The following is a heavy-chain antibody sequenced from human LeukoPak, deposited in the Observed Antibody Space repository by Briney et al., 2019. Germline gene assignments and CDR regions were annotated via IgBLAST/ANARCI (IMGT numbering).Heavy chain of an antibody. CDR3: ARVKEQWLDHNYQYYMDV. V-gene: IGHV1-18*01. D-gene: IGHD6-19*01. CDR1: GYTFSNYG. Sequence: VASVKVSCKAFGYTFSNYGINWVRQAPGHGVEWMGWISPYTGDTRYTQTLQGRVTMTTDTSTSTADMELRSLRSDDSAVYYCARVKEQWLDHNYQYYMDVWGKGTTVTVSS. CDR2: ISPYTGDT. J-gene: IGHJ6*03.